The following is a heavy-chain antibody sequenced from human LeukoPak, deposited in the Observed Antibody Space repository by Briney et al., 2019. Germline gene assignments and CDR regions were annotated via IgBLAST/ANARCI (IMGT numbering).Heavy chain of an antibody. Sequence: ASVKVSCKASGYTFTGYYMHWVRQAPGQGLEWMGWINPNSGGTNYAQKFQGRVTVTRDTSISTAYMELSRLRSDDTAVYYCARDLVYYSSSTAFDPWGQGTLVTVSS. D-gene: IGHD2-2*01. J-gene: IGHJ5*02. CDR1: GYTFTGYY. CDR3: ARDLVYYSSSTAFDP. CDR2: INPNSGGT. V-gene: IGHV1-2*02.